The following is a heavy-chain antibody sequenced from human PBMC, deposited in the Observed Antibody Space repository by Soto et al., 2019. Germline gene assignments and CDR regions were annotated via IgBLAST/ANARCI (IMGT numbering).Heavy chain of an antibody. CDR1: GFTFSSYG. V-gene: IGHV3-30*18. J-gene: IGHJ4*02. CDR3: AKGPNRRSVVVVNPSDY. Sequence: GGSLRLSCAASGFTFSSYGMHWVRPAPGKGLEWVAVISYDGSNKYYADSVKGRFTISRDNSKNTLYLQMNSLRAEDTAVYYCAKGPNRRSVVVVNPSDYWGQGTLVTVSS. CDR2: ISYDGSNK. D-gene: IGHD3-22*01.